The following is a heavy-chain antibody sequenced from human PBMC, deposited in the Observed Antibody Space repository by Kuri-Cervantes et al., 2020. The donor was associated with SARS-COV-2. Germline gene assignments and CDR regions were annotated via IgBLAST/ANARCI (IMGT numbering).Heavy chain of an antibody. CDR1: GFTFDGYA. CDR2: ISWNSGSI. CDR3: ARVREDAHILTGYYLFDY. V-gene: IGHV3-9*01. D-gene: IGHD3-9*01. Sequence: SLKISCAASGFTFDGYAMHWVRQAPGKGLEWVSGISWNSGSIGYADSVKGRFTISRDNAKNSLYLQMNSLRAEDTAAYYCARVREDAHILTGYYLFDYWGQGTLVPVSS. J-gene: IGHJ4*02.